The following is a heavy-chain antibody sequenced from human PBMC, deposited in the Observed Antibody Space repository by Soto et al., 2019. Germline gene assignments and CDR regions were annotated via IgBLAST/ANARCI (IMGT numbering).Heavy chain of an antibody. Sequence: SETLPLTCTVSGGSISSYYWSWIRQPPGKGLEWIGYIYYSGSTNYNPSLKSRVTISVDTSKNQFSLKLSSVTAADTAVYYCARRLWGFDAFDIWGQGTMVTLSS. CDR1: GGSISSYY. J-gene: IGHJ3*02. V-gene: IGHV4-59*01. D-gene: IGHD3-16*01. CDR2: IYYSGST. CDR3: ARRLWGFDAFDI.